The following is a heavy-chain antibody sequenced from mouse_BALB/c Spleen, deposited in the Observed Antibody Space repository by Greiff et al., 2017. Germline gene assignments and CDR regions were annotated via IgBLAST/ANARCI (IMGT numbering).Heavy chain of an antibody. J-gene: IGHJ3*01. CDR1: GFTFSSYT. CDR2: ISNGGGST. CDR3: ESLVTAGGGLAY. D-gene: IGHD2-2*01. V-gene: IGHV5-12-2*01. Sequence: EVKLMESGGGLVQPGGSLKLSCAASGFTFSSYTMSWVRQTPEKRLEWVAYISNGGGSTYYPDTVKGRFTISRDNAKNTLYLQMSSLKSEDTALDYCESLVTAGGGLAYWGQGTLVTVSA.